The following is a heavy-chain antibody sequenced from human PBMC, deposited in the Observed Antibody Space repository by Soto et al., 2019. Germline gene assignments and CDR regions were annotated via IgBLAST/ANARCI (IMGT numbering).Heavy chain of an antibody. J-gene: IGHJ4*02. D-gene: IGHD7-27*01. CDR3: ARDGDRVTARH. CDR2: IIPIFGAA. CDR1: GGTFSTYS. V-gene: IGHV1-69*01. Sequence: QVQVVQSGAEVKQPGSSVNVSCKVSGGTFSTYSISWVRQAPGQGLEWVGGIIPIFGAAKHAQKFQGRVTITADDSTSTGYMELSGVRSEDTAVYFCARDGDRVTARHWGQGTLVTVSS.